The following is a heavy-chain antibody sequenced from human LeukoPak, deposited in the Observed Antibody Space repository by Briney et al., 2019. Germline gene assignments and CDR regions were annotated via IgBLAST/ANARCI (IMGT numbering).Heavy chain of an antibody. CDR2: IIAYNGNT. CDR1: GYTFTSYG. Sequence: ASVKVSCKASGYTFTSYGISWVRQAPGQGLEWMGWIIAYNGNTNYAQKLQGRVTMTTDTSTSTAYMELRSLRSDDTAVYYCARGEGIVGATNLAYWGQGTLVTVSS. CDR3: ARGEGIVGATNLAY. J-gene: IGHJ4*02. V-gene: IGHV1-18*01. D-gene: IGHD1-26*01.